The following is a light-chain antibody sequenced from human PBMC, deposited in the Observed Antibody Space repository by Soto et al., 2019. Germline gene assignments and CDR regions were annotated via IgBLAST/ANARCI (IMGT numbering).Light chain of an antibody. V-gene: IGLV2-14*01. CDR3: SSYTSSSTV. CDR1: SSDVCGYNY. CDR2: DVS. Sequence: QSALTQPASVSGSPGQSITISCTGTSSDVCGYNYVSWYQQHPGKAPKLMIYDVSNRPSGVSNRFSGSKSDNTASLTISGLQAEDEADYYCSSYTSSSTVFGGGTKLTVL. J-gene: IGLJ2*01.